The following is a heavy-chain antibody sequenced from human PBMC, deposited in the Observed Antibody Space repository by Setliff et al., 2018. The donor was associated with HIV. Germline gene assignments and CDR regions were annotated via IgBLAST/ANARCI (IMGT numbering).Heavy chain of an antibody. D-gene: IGHD3-9*01. Sequence: PGGSLRLSCAASGFTFWSHSMLWVRQAPGKGLQWVAYISSTSSTIYYANSVKGRFTISRDDAKNSLYLQMNSLRAEDTAVYYCARDLYFYYYMDVWGKGTTVTVSS. J-gene: IGHJ6*03. CDR1: GFTFWSHS. CDR3: ARDLYFYYYMDV. V-gene: IGHV3-48*01. CDR2: ISSTSSTI.